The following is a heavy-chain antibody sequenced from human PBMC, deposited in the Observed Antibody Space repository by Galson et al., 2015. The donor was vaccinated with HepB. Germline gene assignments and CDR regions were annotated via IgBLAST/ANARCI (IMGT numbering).Heavy chain of an antibody. D-gene: IGHD5-12*01. CDR2: INTNTGNP. CDR1: GYTFTSYA. J-gene: IGHJ4*02. V-gene: IGHV7-4-1*02. CDR3: ARDSNIVATDLPFDY. Sequence: SVKVSCKASGYTFTSYAMNWVRQAPGQGLEWMGWINTNTGNPTYAQGFTGRFVFSLDTSVSTAYLQISSLKAEDTAVYYCARDSNIVATDLPFDYWGQGTLVTVSS.